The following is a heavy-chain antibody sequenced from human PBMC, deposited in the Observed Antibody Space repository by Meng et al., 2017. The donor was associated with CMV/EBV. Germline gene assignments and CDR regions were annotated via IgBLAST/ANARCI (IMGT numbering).Heavy chain of an antibody. CDR2: IYSGGSST. CDR1: GFTFSSYS. V-gene: IGHV3-23*03. D-gene: IGHD3-3*01. J-gene: IGHJ4*02. CDR3: ARAGFLEWAFDY. Sequence: GESLKISCAASGFTFSSYSMSWVRQAPGKGLEWVSVIYSGGSSTYYADSVKGRLTISRDNAKNSLYLQMNSLRAEDTAVYYCARAGFLEWAFDYWGQGTLVTVSS.